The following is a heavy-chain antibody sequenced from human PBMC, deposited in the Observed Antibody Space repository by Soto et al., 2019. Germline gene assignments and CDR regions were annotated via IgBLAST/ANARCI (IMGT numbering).Heavy chain of an antibody. J-gene: IGHJ4*02. CDR1: GFTFTRYS. CDR2: ISSTTHYI. CDR3: ARESEDLTSNFDY. V-gene: IGHV3-21*06. Sequence: EVQLVESGGGLVKPGGALRLSCAASGFTFTRYSMNWVRQAPGKGLEWVSSISSTTHYIYYADSMRGRFTISTDNAKNAVYLEMISLRAEDTAVYYCARESEDLTSNFDYWGQGTLVTVSS.